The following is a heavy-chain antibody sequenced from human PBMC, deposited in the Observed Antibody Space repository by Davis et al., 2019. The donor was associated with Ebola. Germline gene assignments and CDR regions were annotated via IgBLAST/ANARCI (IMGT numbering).Heavy chain of an antibody. CDR1: GGSASSGSYY. Sequence: SETLSLTCSVSGGSASSGSYYWGWIRQPPGKGLEWIGNIHYSGNTYYNPSLKSRVTISVDTSKNQFSLKLSSVTAADTAVYYCARSPSSSDGANWFDPWGQGTLVTVSS. CDR2: IHYSGNT. J-gene: IGHJ5*02. CDR3: ARSPSSSDGANWFDP. D-gene: IGHD6-19*01. V-gene: IGHV4-39*01.